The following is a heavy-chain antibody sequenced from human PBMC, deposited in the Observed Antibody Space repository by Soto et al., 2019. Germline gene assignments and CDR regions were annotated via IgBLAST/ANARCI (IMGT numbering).Heavy chain of an antibody. CDR3: AKDTIAVAPTFDY. CDR1: GFTFSSYG. CDR2: ISYDGSNK. J-gene: IGHJ4*02. D-gene: IGHD6-19*01. Sequence: QVQLVESGGGVVQPGRSLRLSCAASGFTFSSYGMHWVRQAPGKGLEWVAVISYDGSNKYYADSVKGRFTISRDNSKNTLYLQMNSLRAADTAVYYCAKDTIAVAPTFDYWGQGTLVTVSS. V-gene: IGHV3-30*18.